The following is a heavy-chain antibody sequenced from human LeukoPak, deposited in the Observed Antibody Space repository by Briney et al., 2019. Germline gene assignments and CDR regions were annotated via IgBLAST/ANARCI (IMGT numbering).Heavy chain of an antibody. D-gene: IGHD3-10*01. Sequence: SETLSLTCTVSGGSISSSSYYWGWIRQPPGKGLEWIGSIYYSGSTYYNPSLKSRVTISVDTSKNQFSLKLSSVTAADTAVYYCARLVVLLWFGELDRIQGAFDPWGQGTLVTVSS. CDR2: IYYSGST. J-gene: IGHJ5*02. CDR1: GGSISSSSYY. CDR3: ARLVVLLWFGELDRIQGAFDP. V-gene: IGHV4-39*01.